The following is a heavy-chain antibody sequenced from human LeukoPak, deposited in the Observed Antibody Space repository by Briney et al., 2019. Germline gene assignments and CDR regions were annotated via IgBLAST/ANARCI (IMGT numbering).Heavy chain of an antibody. J-gene: IGHJ5*02. CDR2: IWYDGSNK. V-gene: IGHV3-33*01. D-gene: IGHD3-22*01. CDR3: ARDYYDSSGYYP. Sequence: PGGSLRLSCAASGFTFSSYGMHWVRQAPGKGLEWVAVIWYDGSNKDYADSVKGRLTISRDNSKNTLYLQMNSLRAEDTALYYCARDYYDSSGYYPWGQGTLVTVSS. CDR1: GFTFSSYG.